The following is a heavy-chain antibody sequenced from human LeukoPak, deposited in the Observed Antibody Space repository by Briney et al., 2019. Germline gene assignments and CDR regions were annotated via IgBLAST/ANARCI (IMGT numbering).Heavy chain of an antibody. J-gene: IGHJ5*02. Sequence: SETLSLTCAVYGGSFSGYYWSWIRQPPGKGLEWIGEINHSGSTNYNPSLKSRVTISVDASKNQFSLKLSSVTAADTAVYYCARGSPYGRNWFDPWGQGTLVTVSS. CDR1: GGSFSGYY. V-gene: IGHV4-34*01. D-gene: IGHD3-10*01. CDR2: INHSGST. CDR3: ARGSPYGRNWFDP.